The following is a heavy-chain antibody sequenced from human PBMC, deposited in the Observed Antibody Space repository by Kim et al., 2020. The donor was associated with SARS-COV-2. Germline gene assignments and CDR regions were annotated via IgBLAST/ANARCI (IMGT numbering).Heavy chain of an antibody. J-gene: IGHJ4*02. CDR3: ARDPEQGVGGSYRYFDY. CDR1: GFTFSSYS. D-gene: IGHD1-26*01. Sequence: GGSLRLSCAASGFTFSSYSMNWVRQAPGKGLEWVSYISSSSSTIYYADSVKGRFTISRDNAKNSLYLQMNSLRAEDTAVYYCARDPEQGVGGSYRYFDYWGQGTLVTVSS. V-gene: IGHV3-48*04. CDR2: ISSSSSTI.